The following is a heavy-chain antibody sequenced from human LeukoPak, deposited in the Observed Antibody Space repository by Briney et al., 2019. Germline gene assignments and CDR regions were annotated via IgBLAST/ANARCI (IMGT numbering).Heavy chain of an antibody. J-gene: IGHJ5*02. CDR1: AFTFNSFG. CDR3: ARAHCSSTDCPPDH. V-gene: IGHV3-30*13. D-gene: IGHD2-2*01. Sequence: GRSLRLSCAGSAFTFNSFGMHWVRVAPGKGLEWVAAISYDGEDEVYGDSVRGRFTISRANAKSRLHLQMASLRAEDPAVFSCARAHCSSTDCPPDHWGQGALVIVSS. CDR2: ISYDGEDE.